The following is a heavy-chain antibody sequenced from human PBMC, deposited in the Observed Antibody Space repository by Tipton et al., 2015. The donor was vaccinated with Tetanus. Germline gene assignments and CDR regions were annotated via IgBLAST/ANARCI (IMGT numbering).Heavy chain of an antibody. Sequence: TLSLTCTVSGGSISSSSYYWSWIRQPPGKGLEWIGEINHSGSTNYNPSLKSRVTISVDTSKNQFSLKLSSVTAADTAVYYCAQTVAGSGYYYYYGMDVWGQGTTVTVSS. J-gene: IGHJ6*02. D-gene: IGHD6-19*01. V-gene: IGHV4-39*07. CDR1: GGSISSSSYY. CDR2: INHSGST. CDR3: AQTVAGSGYYYYYGMDV.